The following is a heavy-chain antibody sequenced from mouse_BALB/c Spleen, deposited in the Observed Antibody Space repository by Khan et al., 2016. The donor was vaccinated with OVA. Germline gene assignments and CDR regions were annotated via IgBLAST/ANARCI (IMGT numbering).Heavy chain of an antibody. CDR2: IYFSGSI. J-gene: IGHJ4*01. Sequence: EVQLQESGPDLVKPSQSLSLTCTVTGYSITSGYAWHWIRQFPGNKLEWMAYIYFSGSINYNPSLKSRISVTRDTSKNQFFLQLNSVTSEDTATYYCTRNGNYMDYWGQGTSVTVSS. CDR1: GYSITSGYA. D-gene: IGHD2-1*01. CDR3: TRNGNYMDY. V-gene: IGHV3-1*02.